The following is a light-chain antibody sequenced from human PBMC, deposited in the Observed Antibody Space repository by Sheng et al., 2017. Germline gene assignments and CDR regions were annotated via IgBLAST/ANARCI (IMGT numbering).Light chain of an antibody. Sequence: DIQMTQSPSSLSASVGDRVTITCRASQSINDYLNWYQQKPGRAPNLLIYAASSLQSGVPSRFSGSGFGTDFTLTISSLQPEDFATYYCQQTYSSPQTFGQGTKVEIK. CDR2: AAS. J-gene: IGKJ1*01. V-gene: IGKV1-39*01. CDR1: QSINDY. CDR3: QQTYSSPQT.